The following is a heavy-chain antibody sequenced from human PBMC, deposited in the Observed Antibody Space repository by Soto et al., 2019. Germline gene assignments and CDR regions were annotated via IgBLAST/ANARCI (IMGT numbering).Heavy chain of an antibody. J-gene: IGHJ6*02. CDR1: GGSISSGCCY. Sequence: PSLTCPCSGGSISSGCCYLSLFRQHPGKGLEWIGYIYYSGSTYYNPSLKSRVTISVDTSKNQFSLKLSSVTAADTAVYYCARDTIPEDYYYYGMDVWGQGTTVTVSS. CDR2: IYYSGST. D-gene: IGHD2-21*01. V-gene: IGHV4-31*03. CDR3: ARDTIPEDYYYYGMDV.